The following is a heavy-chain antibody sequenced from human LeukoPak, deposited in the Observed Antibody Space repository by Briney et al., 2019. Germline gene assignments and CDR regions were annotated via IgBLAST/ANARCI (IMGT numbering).Heavy chain of an antibody. CDR2: ISSIISTI. D-gene: IGHD5-24*01. Sequence: GGSLRLSCAASGFTFSSYSMNWVRQAPGKGLEWVSYISSIISTIYYADSGKGRFTISRDNDKTSLYLQMNSLRAEDTAVYYCARDGYNSGNDYWGKGPLVPVS. V-gene: IGHV3-48*01. CDR1: GFTFSSYS. CDR3: ARDGYNSGNDY. J-gene: IGHJ4*02.